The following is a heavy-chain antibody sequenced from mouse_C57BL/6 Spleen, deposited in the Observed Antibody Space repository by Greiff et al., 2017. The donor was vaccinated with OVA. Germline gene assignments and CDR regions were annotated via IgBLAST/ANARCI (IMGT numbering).Heavy chain of an antibody. Sequence: QVQLQQPGAELVRPGSSVKLSCKASGYTFTSYWMDWVKQRPGQGLEWIGNIYPSDSETHYNQKFKDKATLTVGKSSSTAYMQLSSLTSEDSAVYYCARSNYCGSSQYFDVWGTGTTVTVSS. CDR2: IYPSDSET. V-gene: IGHV1-61*01. D-gene: IGHD1-1*01. CDR3: ARSNYCGSSQYFDV. J-gene: IGHJ1*03. CDR1: GYTFTSYW.